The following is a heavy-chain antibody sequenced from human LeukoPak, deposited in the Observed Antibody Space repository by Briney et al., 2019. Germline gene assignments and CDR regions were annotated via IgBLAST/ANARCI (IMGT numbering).Heavy chain of an antibody. V-gene: IGHV4-59*01. Sequence: PSETLSLTCTVSGGSISSYYWSWIRQPPGKGLEWIGYIYYSGSTNYNPSLKSRVTISVDTSKNQFSLKLSSVTAADTAVYYCARDIGRSLYYDSSGYSHDAFDIWGQGTMVTVSS. CDR2: IYYSGST. J-gene: IGHJ3*02. CDR1: GGSISSYY. D-gene: IGHD3-22*01. CDR3: ARDIGRSLYYDSSGYSHDAFDI.